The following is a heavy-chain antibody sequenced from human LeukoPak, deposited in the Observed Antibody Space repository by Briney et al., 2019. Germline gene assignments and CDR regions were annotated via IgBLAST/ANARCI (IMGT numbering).Heavy chain of an antibody. CDR2: IIPIFGTA. CDR1: GGTFSNYA. V-gene: IGHV1-69*13. J-gene: IGHJ4*02. D-gene: IGHD4-23*01. Sequence: SVNVSCKASGGTFSNYAVNWVRQAPGQGLEWMGGIIPIFGTAHYARKFQGRVTITADESTSTAYMQLSSLRSEDTAVYYCARGWIAETTVVTPYNYWGQGTLVTVSS. CDR3: ARGWIAETTVVTPYNY.